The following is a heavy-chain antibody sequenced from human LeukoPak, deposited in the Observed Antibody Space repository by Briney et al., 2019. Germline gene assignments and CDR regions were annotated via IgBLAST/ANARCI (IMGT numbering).Heavy chain of an antibody. CDR3: ARDRKGYCSGGSCSHGY. CDR2: ITWNGGST. CDR1: GFTFDDYG. Sequence: GGSLRLSCAASGFTFDDYGMSWVRQAPGKGLEWVSGITWNGGSTGYADSVKGRFTISRDNAKNSLYLQMNSLRAEDTALYYCARDRKGYCSGGSCSHGYWGQGTLVTVSS. V-gene: IGHV3-20*04. J-gene: IGHJ4*02. D-gene: IGHD2-15*01.